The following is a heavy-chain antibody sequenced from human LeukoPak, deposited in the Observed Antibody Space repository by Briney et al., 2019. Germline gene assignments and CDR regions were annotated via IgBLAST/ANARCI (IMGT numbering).Heavy chain of an antibody. CDR3: ARDLSYYDSSGSFDY. J-gene: IGHJ4*02. D-gene: IGHD3-22*01. Sequence: NPNSGGTNYAQKFQGRVTMTRDTSISTAYMELSRLRSDDTAVYYCARDLSYYDSSGSFDYWGQGTLVTVSS. V-gene: IGHV1-2*02. CDR2: NPNSGGT.